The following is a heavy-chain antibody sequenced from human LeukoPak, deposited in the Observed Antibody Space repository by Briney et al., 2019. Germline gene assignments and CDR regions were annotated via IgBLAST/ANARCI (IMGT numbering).Heavy chain of an antibody. CDR1: GGSISSSSYY. Sequence: SETLSLTCNVSGGSISSSSYYWGWIRQPPGKGLEWIGSIYYSGSTSYNPSLKSRVTISVDTSKNQFSLKLSSVTVADTAVYYCARTHYGSGSFIDYWGQGTLVTVSS. CDR2: IYYSGST. J-gene: IGHJ4*02. V-gene: IGHV4-39*01. CDR3: ARTHYGSGSFIDY. D-gene: IGHD3-10*01.